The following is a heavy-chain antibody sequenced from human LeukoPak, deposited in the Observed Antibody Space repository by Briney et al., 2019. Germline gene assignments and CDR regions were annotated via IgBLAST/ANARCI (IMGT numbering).Heavy chain of an antibody. CDR3: AISATARGGFDF. V-gene: IGHV3-74*01. CDR2: ISGDGSTT. Sequence: GGSLRLSCAASGFTFSDYWMHWVRLAPDEGLVWVSRISGDGSTTDYADSVKGRFTISRDSAKSTLYLHMNSLRAEDTAVYFCAISATARGGFDFWGQGTLVTVSS. J-gene: IGHJ4*02. CDR1: GFTFSDYW. D-gene: IGHD6-25*01.